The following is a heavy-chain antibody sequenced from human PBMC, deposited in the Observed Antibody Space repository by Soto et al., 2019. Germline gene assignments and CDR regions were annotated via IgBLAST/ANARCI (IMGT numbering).Heavy chain of an antibody. V-gene: IGHV1-69*01. D-gene: IGHD2-2*01. J-gene: IGHJ6*02. CDR3: ARSQGSSTSLEIYYYYYYGMDV. Sequence: QVQLVQSGAEVKKPGSSVKVSCKASGGTFSSYAISWVRQAPGQGLEWMGGIIPISDTTNYAQKFQGRVTITADESTSTAYMELSSLRAEDTAVYDCARSQGSSTSLEIYYYYYYGMDVWGPGTTVHVSS. CDR1: GGTFSSYA. CDR2: IIPISDTT.